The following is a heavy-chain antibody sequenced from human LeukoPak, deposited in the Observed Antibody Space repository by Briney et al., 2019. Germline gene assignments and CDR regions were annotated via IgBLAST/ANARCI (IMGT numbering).Heavy chain of an antibody. J-gene: IGHJ4*02. Sequence: SGPTLVNPTQTLTLTCTFSGFSLSTSGVGVGWIRQPPGKALEWLALIYWDDDKRYSPSLKSRLTITKDTSKNQVVLTMTDMDPVDTATYYCAQTGGKDLGSSGWLNYWGQGTLVTVSS. D-gene: IGHD6-19*01. CDR1: GFSLSTSGVG. V-gene: IGHV2-5*02. CDR3: AQTGGKDLGSSGWLNY. CDR2: IYWDDDK.